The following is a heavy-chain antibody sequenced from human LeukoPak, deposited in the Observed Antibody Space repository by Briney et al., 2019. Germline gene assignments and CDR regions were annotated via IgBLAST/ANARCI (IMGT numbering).Heavy chain of an antibody. Sequence: SDTLSLTCAVSDDSFSSHYWTWIRQPPGKGLEWIGYISYIGSTNYSPSLKSRVTISIDTSKNEFSLKLTSVTAADTAVYYCARDLVTVTKGFDIWGQGTMVTVSS. CDR2: ISYIGST. V-gene: IGHV4-59*11. CDR3: ARDLVTVTKGFDI. J-gene: IGHJ3*02. D-gene: IGHD4-17*01. CDR1: DDSFSSHY.